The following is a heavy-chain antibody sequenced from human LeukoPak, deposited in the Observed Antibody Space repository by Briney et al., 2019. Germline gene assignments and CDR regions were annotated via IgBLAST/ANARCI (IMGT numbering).Heavy chain of an antibody. D-gene: IGHD2-15*01. CDR2: INPNSGGT. CDR1: GYTFTGYY. V-gene: IGHV1-2*02. Sequence: ASVKVSCKASGYTFTGYYMHWVRQAPGQGLEWMGWINPNSGGTNYAQKFQGRVTMTRNTSISTAYMELSRLRSDDTAVYYCARVRDCSGGSCYSQIFLQHWGQGTLVTVSS. CDR3: ARVRDCSGGSCYSQIFLQH. J-gene: IGHJ1*01.